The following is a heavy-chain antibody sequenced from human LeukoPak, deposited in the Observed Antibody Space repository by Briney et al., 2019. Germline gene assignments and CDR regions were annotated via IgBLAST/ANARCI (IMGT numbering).Heavy chain of an antibody. J-gene: IGHJ5*02. Sequence: SETLSLTCAVYGGSFSGYYWSWIRQPPGKGLEWIGEINHSGSTNYNPSLKSRVTISVDTSKNQFSLKLSSVTAADTAVYYCARGTINSSGFSIKRWFDPWGQGTLVTVSS. D-gene: IGHD6-19*01. CDR1: GGSFSGYY. CDR3: ARGTINSSGFSIKRWFDP. V-gene: IGHV4-34*01. CDR2: INHSGST.